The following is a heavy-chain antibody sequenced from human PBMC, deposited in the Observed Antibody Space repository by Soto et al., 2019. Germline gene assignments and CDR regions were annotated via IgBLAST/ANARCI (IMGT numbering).Heavy chain of an antibody. CDR3: ARGFRNGFNV. D-gene: IGHD2-8*01. CDR1: GFTFSGYS. V-gene: IGHV3-21*01. J-gene: IGHJ6*02. CDR2: ISGPSIYI. Sequence: EVQLVESGGGLVKPGGSLRLSCVASGFTFSGYSINWVRQAPGKGLEWVSYISGPSIYIYYADSVKGRFTISRDNAKSAVYLKMNSLRAEATAVYYCARGFRNGFNVWGQGTTVSVSS.